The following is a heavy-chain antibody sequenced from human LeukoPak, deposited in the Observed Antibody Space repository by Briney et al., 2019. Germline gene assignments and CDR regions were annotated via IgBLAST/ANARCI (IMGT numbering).Heavy chain of an antibody. D-gene: IGHD3-9*01. V-gene: IGHV3-30*04. CDR3: ARDLGAGYYNGPGDY. Sequence: GGSLRLSCAASGFTFSSYAMRWVRQAPGKGLEWVAVISYDGSNKYYADSVKGRFTISRDNSKNTLYLQMNSLRAEDTAVYYCARDLGAGYYNGPGDYWGQGTLVTVSS. CDR2: ISYDGSNK. J-gene: IGHJ4*02. CDR1: GFTFSSYA.